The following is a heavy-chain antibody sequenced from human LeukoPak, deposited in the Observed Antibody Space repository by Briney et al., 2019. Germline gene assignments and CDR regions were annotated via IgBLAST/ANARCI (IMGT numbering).Heavy chain of an antibody. D-gene: IGHD3-3*01. Sequence: GGSLRLSCAASGFTVSSNYMSWVHQAPGKGLEWVSVIYSGGSTYYADSVKGRFTISRDNSKNTLYLQMNSLRAEDTAVYYCARVQFWSAYTDAFDIWGQGTMVTVSS. CDR3: ARVQFWSAYTDAFDI. CDR2: IYSGGST. V-gene: IGHV3-66*01. J-gene: IGHJ3*02. CDR1: GFTVSSNY.